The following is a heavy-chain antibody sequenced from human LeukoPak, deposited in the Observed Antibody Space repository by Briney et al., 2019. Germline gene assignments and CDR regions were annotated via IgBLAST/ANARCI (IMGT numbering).Heavy chain of an antibody. CDR3: ARPRGCGSSRCNNFDY. D-gene: IGHD2-2*01. Sequence: GGSLRLSCAASGFTFSDYSMNWVRQAPGKGLEWVSYISSGSSAIYYADSVKGRFTISRDNAKKSLYLQMNSLRAEDTAVYYCARPRGCGSSRCNNFDYWGQGTLVTVSS. CDR2: ISSGSSAI. J-gene: IGHJ4*02. V-gene: IGHV3-48*04. CDR1: GFTFSDYS.